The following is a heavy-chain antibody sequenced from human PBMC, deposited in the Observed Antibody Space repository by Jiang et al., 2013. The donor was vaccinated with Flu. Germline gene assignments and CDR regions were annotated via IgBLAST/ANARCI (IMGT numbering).Heavy chain of an antibody. V-gene: IGHV3-33*06. D-gene: IGHD7-27*01. Sequence: QAPGKGLEWVAVVGKDGTTKFYADSVKGRFTISRDNSKNMMYLQMSSLRADDTAVYYCAKEAKWGEWYFDLWGRGTLVTVSS. CDR3: AKEAKWGEWYFDL. J-gene: IGHJ2*01. CDR2: VGKDGTTK.